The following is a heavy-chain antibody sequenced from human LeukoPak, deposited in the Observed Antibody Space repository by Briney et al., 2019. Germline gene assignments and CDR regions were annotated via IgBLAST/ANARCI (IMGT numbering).Heavy chain of an antibody. CDR1: GGSFSNYY. J-gene: IGHJ4*02. D-gene: IGHD3-10*01. CDR3: ARRPMVRGLISLAY. Sequence: SETLSLTCDVYGGSFSNYYWSWIRQPPGKGLEWIGEINHRGSTNYNPSLKSRGIISVDTSKNQFSLKLSSVTAADTAAYYCARRPMVRGLISLAYWGQGTLVTVSS. CDR2: INHRGST. V-gene: IGHV4-34*01.